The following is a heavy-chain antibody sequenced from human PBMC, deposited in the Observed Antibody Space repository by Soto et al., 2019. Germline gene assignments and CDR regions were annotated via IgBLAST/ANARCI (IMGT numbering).Heavy chain of an antibody. CDR3: AKDRLEVGPFDY. CDR2: ISYDGSNK. V-gene: IGHV3-30*18. Sequence: PGGSLRLSCAASGFTFSSYGMHWVRQAPGKGLEWVAVISYDGSNKYYADSVKGRFTISRDNSKNTLYLQMNSLRAEDTAVYYCAKDRLEVGPFDYWGQGTLVNVSS. CDR1: GFTFSSYG. J-gene: IGHJ4*02. D-gene: IGHD3-16*01.